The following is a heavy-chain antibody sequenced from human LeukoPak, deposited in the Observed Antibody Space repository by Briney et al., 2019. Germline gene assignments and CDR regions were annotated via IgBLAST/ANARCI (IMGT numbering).Heavy chain of an antibody. V-gene: IGHV4-34*01. CDR2: IYYSGST. J-gene: IGHJ5*02. D-gene: IGHD3-9*01. CDR3: ARRNYYDNRGWFDP. Sequence: SETLSLTCGVYGGSFSGYYWGWIRQPPGKGLEWIGNIYYSGSTYYNPSLKSRVTISVDTSKNQFSLKLSSVTAADTAVYYCARRNYYDNRGWFDPWGQGTLVTVSS. CDR1: GGSFSGYY.